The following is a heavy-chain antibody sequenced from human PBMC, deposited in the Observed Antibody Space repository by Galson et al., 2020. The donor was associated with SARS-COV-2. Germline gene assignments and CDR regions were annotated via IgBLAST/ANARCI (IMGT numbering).Heavy chain of an antibody. J-gene: IGHJ3*02. D-gene: IGHD3-10*01. CDR3: ARVGPYYYGSGSPSHDAFDI. CDR2: IYYSGST. Sequence: SQTLSLTCTVSGGSISSSSYYWGWIRQPPGKGLEWIGSIYYSGSTYYNPSLKSRVTISVDTSKNQFSLKLSSVTAADTAVYYCARVGPYYYGSGSPSHDAFDIWGQGTMVTVSS. V-gene: IGHV4-39*07. CDR1: GGSISSSSYY.